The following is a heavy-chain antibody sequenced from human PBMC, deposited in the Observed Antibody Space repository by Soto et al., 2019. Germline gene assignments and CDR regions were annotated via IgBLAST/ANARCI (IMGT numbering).Heavy chain of an antibody. CDR2: IYCSGST. Sequence: SETLSLTCTVSGGSISSGGYYWSWIRQHPGKGLEWIGYIYCSGSTYYNPSLKSRVTISVDTSKNQFSLKLSSVTAADTAVYYCARSRDSSGYYPPRAFDIWGQGTMVTVSS. V-gene: IGHV4-31*03. J-gene: IGHJ3*02. CDR3: ARSRDSSGYYPPRAFDI. CDR1: GGSISSGGYY. D-gene: IGHD3-22*01.